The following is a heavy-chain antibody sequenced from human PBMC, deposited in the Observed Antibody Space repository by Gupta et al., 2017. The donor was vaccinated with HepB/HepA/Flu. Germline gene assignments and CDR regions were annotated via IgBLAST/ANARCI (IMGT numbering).Heavy chain of an antibody. CDR3: VRPPPPGNTNWFDS. J-gene: IGHJ5*01. D-gene: IGHD2/OR15-2a*01. Sequence: EVHLVESGGGLVQPGGSLRLSCAASGSTFSSDWMHCVRQVPGKGLVWVSRISNDGSITTYADSVTGRFTISRDNAKNTLYLQMSSLSAEDTAVYYCVRPPPPGNTNWFDSWGQGILVTVSS. CDR1: GSTFSSDW. CDR2: ISNDGSIT. V-gene: IGHV3-74*01.